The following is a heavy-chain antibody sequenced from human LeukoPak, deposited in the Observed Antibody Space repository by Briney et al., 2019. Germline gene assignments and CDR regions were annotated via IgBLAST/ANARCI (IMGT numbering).Heavy chain of an antibody. CDR2: IKNDGTVK. CDR1: GFTFSYHW. D-gene: IGHD6-13*01. CDR3: AKDSISKGDY. J-gene: IGHJ4*02. V-gene: IGHV3-7*01. Sequence: PGGSLTLSCAASGFTFSYHWMTWVRPAPGKGLEWVANIKNDGTVKNYVDSVKGRFTISRDNAKNPLYLQMNSLRADDTGVYYCAKDSISKGDYWGQGVLGSVSS.